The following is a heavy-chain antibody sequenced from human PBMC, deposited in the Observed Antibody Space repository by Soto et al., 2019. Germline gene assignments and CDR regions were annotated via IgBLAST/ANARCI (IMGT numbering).Heavy chain of an antibody. Sequence: QVQLVESGGGVVQPGRSLRLSCAASGFTFSSYAMHWVRQAPGKGLEWVAVISYDGSNKYYADSVKGRFTISRDNSKNTLYLQMNSLRAEDTAVYYCARGNTAMADYWGQGTLVTVSS. D-gene: IGHD5-18*01. CDR1: GFTFSSYA. J-gene: IGHJ4*02. CDR2: ISYDGSNK. V-gene: IGHV3-30-3*01. CDR3: ARGNTAMADY.